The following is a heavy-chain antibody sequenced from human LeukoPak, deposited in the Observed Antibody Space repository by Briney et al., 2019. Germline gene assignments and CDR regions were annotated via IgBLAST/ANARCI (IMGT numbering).Heavy chain of an antibody. CDR2: NPSGDST. Sequence: GGSLRPSCAASGLTFSTYSMTWVRQGPGKGLEWFSSNPSGDSTFYADSVKGRFTISRDNSKNTLYLQMSSLRTEDTAIYYCAKDVVPDSGWDLDYWGQGTLVTVSS. D-gene: IGHD6-19*01. CDR3: AKDVVPDSGWDLDY. V-gene: IGHV3-23*01. J-gene: IGHJ4*02. CDR1: GLTFSTYS.